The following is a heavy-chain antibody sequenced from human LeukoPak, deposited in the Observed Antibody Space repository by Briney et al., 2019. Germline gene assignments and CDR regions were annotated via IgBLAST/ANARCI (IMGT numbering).Heavy chain of an antibody. Sequence: PSETLSLTCTVSGGSISTYYWSWIRQPPGKGLEWIGYIHYSGSTKYDPSLKSRVTISVDTSKNQFSLKLSSVTAADTAVYYCAGEERGCFDYWGQGTLVTVSS. D-gene: IGHD1-26*01. CDR1: GGSISTYY. J-gene: IGHJ4*02. CDR3: AGEERGCFDY. CDR2: IHYSGST. V-gene: IGHV4-59*01.